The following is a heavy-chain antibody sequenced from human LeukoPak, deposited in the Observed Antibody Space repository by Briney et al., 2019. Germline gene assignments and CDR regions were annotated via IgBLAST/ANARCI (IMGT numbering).Heavy chain of an antibody. J-gene: IGHJ4*02. CDR1: GFSLSTSGVG. CDR3: APSTTITMVRGVIMAAPVFDY. CDR2: TYWDDDK. D-gene: IGHD3-10*01. V-gene: IGHV2-5*02. Sequence: SGPTLVKPTQTLTLTCTFSGFSLSTSGVGVGWIRQPPGKALEWLALTYWDDDKRYSPSLKSRLTITKDTSKNQVVLTMTNMDPVDTATYYCAPSTTITMVRGVIMAAPVFDYWGQGTLVTVSS.